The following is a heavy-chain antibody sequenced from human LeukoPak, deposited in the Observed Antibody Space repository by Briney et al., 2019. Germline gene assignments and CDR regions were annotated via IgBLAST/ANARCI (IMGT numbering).Heavy chain of an antibody. J-gene: IGHJ5*02. V-gene: IGHV4-4*07. CDR3: ARIRYCSSTSCYAGVHWFDP. D-gene: IGHD2-2*01. CDR2: IYTSGST. Sequence: SETLSPTCTVAGGSISSYYWSWIRQPAGKGLEWIGRIYTSGSTNYNPSLKSRVTMSVDTSKNQFSLKLSSVTAADTAVYYCARIRYCSSTSCYAGVHWFDPWGQGTLVTVSS. CDR1: GGSISSYY.